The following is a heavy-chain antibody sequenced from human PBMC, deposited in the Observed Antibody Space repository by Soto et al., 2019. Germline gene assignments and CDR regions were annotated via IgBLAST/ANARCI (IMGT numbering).Heavy chain of an antibody. D-gene: IGHD6-13*01. J-gene: IGHJ6*02. CDR3: VAAAGNYYYGMDV. CDR2: IYPGDSDT. V-gene: IGHV5-51*01. Sequence: PGESLKISCKGSGYSFTSYWIGWVRQMPGKGLEWMGIIYPGDSDTRYSPSFQGQVTISADKSISTAYLQWSSLKAPDTAMYYCVAAAGNYYYGMDVWGQGTTVTVS. CDR1: GYSFTSYW.